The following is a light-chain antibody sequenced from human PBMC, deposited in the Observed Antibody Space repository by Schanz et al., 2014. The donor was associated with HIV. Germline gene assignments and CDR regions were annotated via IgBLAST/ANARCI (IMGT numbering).Light chain of an antibody. J-gene: IGLJ2*01. Sequence: QSVLTQPASVSGSPGQSITISCTGVSSDVGSDNYVSWYQQNPGRTPKLIIYDVSNRPSGISNRFSGSKSGNTASLTISGLQAEDEAEYFCGSSSTNTGVFGGGTKVTVL. CDR3: GSSSTNTGV. CDR1: SSDVGSDNY. CDR2: DVS. V-gene: IGLV2-14*01.